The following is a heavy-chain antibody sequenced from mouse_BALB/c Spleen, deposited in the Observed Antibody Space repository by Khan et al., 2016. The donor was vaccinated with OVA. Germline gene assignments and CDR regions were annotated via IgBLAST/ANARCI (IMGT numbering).Heavy chain of an antibody. D-gene: IGHD2-10*01. Sequence: QIQLVQSGPELKKPGETVKISCKASGYSFTNYGMNWVKQSPGKALKWMGWINTYTGKPSYADDFKGRFAFSLETSASTAYLQSNNLKHDDTATYFCARPTYFSYTLDHWGQGTSVTVSS. CDR2: INTYTGKP. CDR1: GYSFTNYG. J-gene: IGHJ4*01. V-gene: IGHV9-3-1*01. CDR3: ARPTYFSYTLDH.